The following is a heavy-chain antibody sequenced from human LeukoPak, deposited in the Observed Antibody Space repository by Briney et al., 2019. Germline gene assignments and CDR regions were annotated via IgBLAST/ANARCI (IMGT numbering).Heavy chain of an antibody. CDR3: ARGKHKDYYDSSGYYEYYYYGMDV. D-gene: IGHD3-22*01. Sequence: ASVKVSCKASGYTFTSYAMNWVRQAPGQGLEWMGWINTNTGNPTYAQGFTGRFVFSLDTSVSTAYLQISSLKAEDTAVYHCARGKHKDYYDSSGYYEYYYYGMDVWGQGTTVTVSS. V-gene: IGHV7-4-1*02. J-gene: IGHJ6*02. CDR1: GYTFTSYA. CDR2: INTNTGNP.